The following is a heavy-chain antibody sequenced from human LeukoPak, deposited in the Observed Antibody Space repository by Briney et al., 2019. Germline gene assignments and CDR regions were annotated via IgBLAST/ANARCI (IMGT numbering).Heavy chain of an antibody. J-gene: IGHJ4*02. Sequence: ASVKVSCKASGGTFISYAISWVRQAPGQGLEWMGRIIPILGIANYAQNFQGRVTITADKSTSTAYMELSSLRSEDTAVYYCARDHAVEMATITETGGFDYWGQGTLVTVSS. CDR1: GGTFISYA. D-gene: IGHD5-12*01. CDR2: IIPILGIA. CDR3: ARDHAVEMATITETGGFDY. V-gene: IGHV1-69*04.